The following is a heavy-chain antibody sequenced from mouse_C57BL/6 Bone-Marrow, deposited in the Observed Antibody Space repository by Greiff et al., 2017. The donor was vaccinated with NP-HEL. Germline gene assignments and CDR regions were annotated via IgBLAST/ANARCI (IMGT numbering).Heavy chain of an antibody. CDR3: ARGGDYHD. D-gene: IGHD1-1*01. V-gene: IGHV1-59*01. Sequence: QVQLQQPGAELVRPGTSVKLSCKASGYTFTSYWMHWVKQRPGQGLEWIGVIDPSDSYTNYNQKFKGKATLTVDTSSSTAYMQLSSLTSEDSAVYYCARGGDYHDWGQGTTLTVSS. CDR2: IDPSDSYT. J-gene: IGHJ2*01. CDR1: GYTFTSYW.